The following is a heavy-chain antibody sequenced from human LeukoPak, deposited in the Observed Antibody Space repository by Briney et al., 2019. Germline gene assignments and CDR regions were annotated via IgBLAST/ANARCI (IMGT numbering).Heavy chain of an antibody. V-gene: IGHV4-59*01. CDR1: GGCNGSRS. D-gene: IGHD6-6*01. J-gene: IGHJ4*02. CDR3: TRTYSSSSIDY. CDR2: IFYTGST. Sequence: PSTTVSLMEAECGGCNGSRSRRWMRQPKGKGLEWLGYIFYTGSTNYNPSLKSRVTMSIDTSKNQFSLQLSSVTTADTAVYYCTRTYSSSSIDYWGQGALVTVSS.